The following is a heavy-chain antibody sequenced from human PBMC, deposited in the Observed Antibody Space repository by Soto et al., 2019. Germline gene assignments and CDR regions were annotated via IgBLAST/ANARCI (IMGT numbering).Heavy chain of an antibody. J-gene: IGHJ4*02. CDR3: ARGPSGWFGYDY. Sequence: GGSLRLSCAASGFTFSSSWMHWVRQGPGKGLVWVSRINSGATTTNYADSVKGRFTISRDNAKNTLNLQMDSLTAEFTAVYYCARGPSGWFGYDYWGQGTLVTVSS. CDR1: GFTFSSSW. V-gene: IGHV3-74*01. D-gene: IGHD6-19*01. CDR2: INSGATTT.